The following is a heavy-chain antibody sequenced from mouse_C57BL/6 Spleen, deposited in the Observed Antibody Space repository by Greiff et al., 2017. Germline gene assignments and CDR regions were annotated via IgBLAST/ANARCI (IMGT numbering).Heavy chain of an antibody. Sequence: QVQLQQPGAELVKPGASVKMSCKASGYTFTSYWITWVKQRPGHGLEWIGDIYPGSGSTNYNEKFKSKATLSVATSSSTTSMQLSSLTSEDAAVYYGAAYYSKYGWCADWGQGTLVTVSA. CDR2: IYPGSGST. J-gene: IGHJ3*01. CDR3: AAYYSKYGWCAD. D-gene: IGHD2-5*01. V-gene: IGHV1-55*01. CDR1: GYTFTSYW.